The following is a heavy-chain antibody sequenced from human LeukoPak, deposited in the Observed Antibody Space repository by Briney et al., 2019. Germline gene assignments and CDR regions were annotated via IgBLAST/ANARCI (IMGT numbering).Heavy chain of an antibody. CDR3: ARRTYYYDSGSYFVDY. D-gene: IGHD3-10*01. CDR1: GYTFTSYD. CDR2: MNPNSGNT. V-gene: IGHV1-8*01. Sequence: GASVKVSCKASGYTFTSYDINWVRQATGQGLEWMGWMNPNSGNTGYAQKFQGRVTMTRNTSISTAYMELSSLRSEDTAVYYCARRTYYYDSGSYFVDYWGQGTLVTVSP. J-gene: IGHJ4*02.